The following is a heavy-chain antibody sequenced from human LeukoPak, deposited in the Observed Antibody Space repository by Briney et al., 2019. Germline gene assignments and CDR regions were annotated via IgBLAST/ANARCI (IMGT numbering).Heavy chain of an antibody. CDR1: GYTLTELS. V-gene: IGHV1-24*01. CDR2: FDPEDGET. Sequence: GASVKVSCKVSGYTLTELSMHWVRQAPGKGLEWMGGFDPEDGETIYAQKFQGRVTMTEDTSTDTAYMELSSLTSEDTAVYYCATLSGYYYDYFDYWGQGTLVTVSS. CDR3: ATLSGYYYDYFDY. D-gene: IGHD3-22*01. J-gene: IGHJ4*02.